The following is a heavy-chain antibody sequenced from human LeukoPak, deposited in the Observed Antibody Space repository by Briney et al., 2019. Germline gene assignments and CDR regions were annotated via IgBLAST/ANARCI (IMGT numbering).Heavy chain of an antibody. CDR3: ARSWMITFGGVIVRGDYFDY. J-gene: IGHJ4*02. CDR1: GFTFSSYG. Sequence: GRSLRLSCAASGFTFSSYGMHWVRQAPGKGLEWVAFIRYDGSNKYYADSVKGRFTISRDNSKNTLYLQMNSLRAEDTAVYYCARSWMITFGGVIVRGDYFDYWGQGTLVTVSS. CDR2: IRYDGSNK. V-gene: IGHV3-33*08. D-gene: IGHD3-16*02.